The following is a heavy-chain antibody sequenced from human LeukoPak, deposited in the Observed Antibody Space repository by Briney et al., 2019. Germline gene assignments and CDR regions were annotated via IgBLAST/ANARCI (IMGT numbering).Heavy chain of an antibody. V-gene: IGHV1-24*01. J-gene: IGHJ4*02. D-gene: IGHD6-19*01. Sequence: ASVKVSCKVSGYTLTELSMHWVRQAPGKGLEWMGGFDPEDGETIYAQKFQGRVTMTEDTSTDTAYMELSSLRSEDTAVYYCATGNSSGWYDLGNYFDYWCQGTLVTVSS. CDR1: GYTLTELS. CDR3: ATGNSSGWYDLGNYFDY. CDR2: FDPEDGET.